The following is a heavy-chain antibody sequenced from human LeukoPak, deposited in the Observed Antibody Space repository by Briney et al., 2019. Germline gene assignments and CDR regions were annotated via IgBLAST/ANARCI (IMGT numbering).Heavy chain of an antibody. J-gene: IGHJ6*02. V-gene: IGHV4-59*12. CDR1: GGSISSYY. Sequence: SETLSLTCTVSGGSISSYYWSWIRQPPGKGLEWIAYIYYTGSTNYNPSLKSRVTISVDTSRNQLSLKLSSVTAADTAVYYCARGSYSSGWYAIIGGPGDYYYGMDVWGQGTTVTVSS. CDR3: ARGSYSSGWYAIIGGPGDYYYGMDV. D-gene: IGHD6-19*01. CDR2: IYYTGST.